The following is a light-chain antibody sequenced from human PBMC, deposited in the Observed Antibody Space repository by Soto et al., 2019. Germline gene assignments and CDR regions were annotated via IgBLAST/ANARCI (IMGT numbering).Light chain of an antibody. V-gene: IGLV2-14*01. CDR3: SSYTSSSTLHV. CDR2: DVS. Sequence: QSALTQPASVSGSPGQSITISCTGTSSDVGGYNYVSWYQQHPGKAPKLMIYDVSNRPSGVSNRFSGSKSGNTASLTISGLQAEDEADYSCSSYTSSSTLHVFGTVTKVTVL. J-gene: IGLJ1*01. CDR1: SSDVGGYNY.